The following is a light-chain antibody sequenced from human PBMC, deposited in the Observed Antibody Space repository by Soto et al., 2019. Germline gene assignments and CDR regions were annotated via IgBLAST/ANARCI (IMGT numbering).Light chain of an antibody. CDR1: QSVSSY. CDR3: QQRISWPLT. CDR2: DAS. Sequence: EIVLTQSPATLSLSPGERATLSCRASQSVSSYLGWYQQKPGQAPRLLIYDASNRATGIPARFGGSGSGTDCTLTISSLEPEDFAVYYCQQRISWPLTFGGGTKVEI. J-gene: IGKJ4*01. V-gene: IGKV3-11*01.